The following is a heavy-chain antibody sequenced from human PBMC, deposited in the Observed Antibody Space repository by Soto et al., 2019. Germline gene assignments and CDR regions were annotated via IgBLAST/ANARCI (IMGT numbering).Heavy chain of an antibody. CDR2: INTNTGNP. CDR1: GYTFTSYA. CDR3: ARDQGADDSSGYYYPF. J-gene: IGHJ4*02. Sequence: ASVKVSCKDSGYTFTSYAMNWVRQDPGQGLEWMGWINTNTGNPTYAQGFTGRFVFSLDTSVSTAYLQICSLKAEDTAVYYCARDQGADDSSGYYYPFWGQGTLVTVSS. V-gene: IGHV7-4-1*01. D-gene: IGHD3-22*01.